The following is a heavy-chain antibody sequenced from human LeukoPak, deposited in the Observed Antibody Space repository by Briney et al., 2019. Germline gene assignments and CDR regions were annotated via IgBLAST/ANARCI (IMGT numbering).Heavy chain of an antibody. D-gene: IGHD3-22*01. CDR1: GYTFTGYY. J-gene: IGHJ4*02. Sequence: ASVKVSCKASGYTFTGYYMHWVRQAPGQGLEWMGWINPNSGGTNYAQKFQGRVTMTRDTSISTAYMELSRLRPDDTAVYYCARNYYDSSGYLTTRNWGQGTLVTVSS. CDR3: ARNYYDSSGYLTTRN. CDR2: INPNSGGT. V-gene: IGHV1-2*02.